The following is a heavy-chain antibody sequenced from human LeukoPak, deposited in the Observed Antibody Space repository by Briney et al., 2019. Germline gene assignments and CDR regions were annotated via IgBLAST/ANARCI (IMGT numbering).Heavy chain of an antibody. V-gene: IGHV4-59*01. CDR2: IYYSGST. D-gene: IGHD2-2*01. Sequence: SETLSLTCTVSGGSISSYYWSWIRQPPGKGLEWIGYIYYSGSTNYNPSLKSRVTISVDTSKNQFSLKLSSVTAADTAVYYCARGYCSSTSCYLFDYWGQGTLVTVSS. J-gene: IGHJ4*02. CDR1: GGSISSYY. CDR3: ARGYCSSTSCYLFDY.